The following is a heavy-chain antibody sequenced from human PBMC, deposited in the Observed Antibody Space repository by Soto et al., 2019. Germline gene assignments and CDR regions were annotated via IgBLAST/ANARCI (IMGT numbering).Heavy chain of an antibody. CDR2: INPNSGGT. V-gene: IGHV1-2*04. CDR1: GYTFTGYY. D-gene: IGHD3-10*01. CDR3: ARGYYGSGSSHSDY. Sequence: AASVKVSCKASGYTFTGYYMHWVRQAPGQGLEWMGWINPNSGGTNYAQKFQGWVTMTRDTSISTAYMELSRLRSDDTAVYYCARGYYGSGSSHSDYWGQGTLVTVS. J-gene: IGHJ4*02.